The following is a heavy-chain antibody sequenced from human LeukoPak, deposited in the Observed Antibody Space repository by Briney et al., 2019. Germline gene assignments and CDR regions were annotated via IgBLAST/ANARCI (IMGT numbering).Heavy chain of an antibody. D-gene: IGHD3-16*02. CDR3: ARGAKYVWGSYRPRDDAFDI. V-gene: IGHV3-7*01. CDR2: IKQDGSEK. CDR1: GFSFSTYW. Sequence: GGSLRLSCAASGFSFSTYWMSWVRQAPGKGLEWVANIKQDGSEKYYVDSVKGRFTISRDNAKNSLYLQMNSLRAEDTAVYYCARGAKYVWGSYRPRDDAFDIWGQGTMVTVSS. J-gene: IGHJ3*02.